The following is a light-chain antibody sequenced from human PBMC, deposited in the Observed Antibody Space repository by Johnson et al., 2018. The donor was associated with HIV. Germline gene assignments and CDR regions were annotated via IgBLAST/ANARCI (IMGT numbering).Light chain of an antibody. V-gene: IGLV1-51*01. CDR2: DNN. J-gene: IGLJ1*01. CDR1: SSNIGNNY. Sequence: QSALTQPPSVSAAPGQKVTISCSGSSSNIGNNYVSWYQQLPGTAPKLLIYDNNKRPSGIPDRFSGSKSGTSATLGITALQPGDEADYYCGTWDSSLSALAFGTGNKVTVL. CDR3: GTWDSSLSALA.